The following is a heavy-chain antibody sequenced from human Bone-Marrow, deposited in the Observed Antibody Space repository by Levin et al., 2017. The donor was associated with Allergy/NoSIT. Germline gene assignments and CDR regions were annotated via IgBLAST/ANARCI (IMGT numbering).Heavy chain of an antibody. J-gene: IGHJ5*02. CDR3: ARDIGPRPRWFDR. V-gene: IGHV3-23*01. D-gene: IGHD6-6*01. Sequence: GESLKISCAASGFTFSNYAMSWVRQAPGKGLEWVSTISSSGGSLYYADSLKGRFTISRDNSKNTLYLQMNSLRAEDTAIYYCARDIGPRPRWFDRWGRGTLVTVSS. CDR2: ISSSGGSL. CDR1: GFTFSNYA.